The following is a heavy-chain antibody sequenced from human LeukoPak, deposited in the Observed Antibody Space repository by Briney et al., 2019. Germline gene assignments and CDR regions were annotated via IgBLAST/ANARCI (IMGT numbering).Heavy chain of an antibody. D-gene: IGHD3-22*01. J-gene: IGHJ1*01. Sequence: KVSCKGSGYSFTSYWIGWVRQMPGKGLEWMGIIYPGDSDTRYSPSFQGQVTISADKSISTAYLQWSSLKASDTAMYYCARRGSSGYSRPDGFQHWGQGTLVTVSS. CDR2: IYPGDSDT. CDR1: GYSFTSYW. CDR3: ARRGSSGYSRPDGFQH. V-gene: IGHV5-51*01.